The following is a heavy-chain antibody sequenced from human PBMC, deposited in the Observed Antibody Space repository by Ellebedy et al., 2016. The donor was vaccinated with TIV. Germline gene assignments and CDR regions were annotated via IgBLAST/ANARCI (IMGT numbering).Heavy chain of an antibody. V-gene: IGHV3-30-3*01. CDR2: ISHDVTDK. CDR3: ARDVGGIYYYGMDV. CDR1: GFTFATFS. Sequence: GESLKISCAASGFTFATFSFHWFRQAPGKGLVWVAAISHDVTDKFYADSVKGRLSMSRDNSKNTLYLQMNSLRAEDTAVYYCARDVGGIYYYGMDVWGQGTTVTVSS. D-gene: IGHD1-26*01. J-gene: IGHJ6*02.